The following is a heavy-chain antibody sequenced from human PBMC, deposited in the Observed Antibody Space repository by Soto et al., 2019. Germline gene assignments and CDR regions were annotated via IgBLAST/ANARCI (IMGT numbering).Heavy chain of an antibody. CDR2: IFPLTDIP. Sequence: QVQLVQSGTEVKKPGSSVKVSCKASGGTFRNYPINWVRQAPGQGLEWMGSIFPLTDIPDYAQNFQARLTISADKSTSTAYMELSSLTSDDTAMYFSARVPLVVLNYFESWGQGTLVTVSS. V-gene: IGHV1-69*02. J-gene: IGHJ4*02. CDR3: ARVPLVVLNYFES. CDR1: GGTFRNYP.